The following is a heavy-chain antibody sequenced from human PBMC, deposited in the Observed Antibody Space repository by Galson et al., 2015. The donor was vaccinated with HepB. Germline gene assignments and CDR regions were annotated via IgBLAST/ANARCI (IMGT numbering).Heavy chain of an antibody. V-gene: IGHV4-34*01. Sequence: LSLTCAVYGGSFSGYYWSWIRQPPGKGLEWIGEINHSGSTNYNPSLKSRVTISVDTSKNQFSLKLSSVTAADTAVYYCARGRGFLGYCSGGSCSFFDYWGQGTLVTVSS. J-gene: IGHJ4*02. CDR1: GGSFSGYY. CDR3: ARGRGFLGYCSGGSCSFFDY. CDR2: INHSGST. D-gene: IGHD2-15*01.